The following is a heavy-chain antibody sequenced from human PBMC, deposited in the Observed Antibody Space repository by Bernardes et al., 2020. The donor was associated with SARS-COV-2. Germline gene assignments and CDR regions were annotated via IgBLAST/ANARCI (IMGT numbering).Heavy chain of an antibody. CDR2: YNPADGET. D-gene: IGHD3-3*01. V-gene: IGHV1-24*01. Sequence: ASAKVACKVSGSTLCFISIDWVREHPGKGLEWIGGYNPADGETMFAQNLQGRATMSEDTSTDTAYMELTSLKSEDTATYYCAILVRGGAFDAWGQGTKVTVSS. CDR3: AILVRGGAFDA. J-gene: IGHJ3*01. CDR1: GSTLCFIS.